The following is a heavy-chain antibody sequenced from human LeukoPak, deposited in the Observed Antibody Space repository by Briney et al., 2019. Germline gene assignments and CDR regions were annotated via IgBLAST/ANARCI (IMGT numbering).Heavy chain of an antibody. Sequence: PSEILSLTCTVSGGSISSGDYYWSWIRQPPGKGLEWIGYIYYSGSTYYNPSLKSRVTISVDTSKNQFSLKLSSVTAADTAVYYCARGTAAAGTLDYWGQGTLVTVSS. CDR2: IYYSGST. V-gene: IGHV4-30-4*01. CDR3: ARGTAAAGTLDY. CDR1: GGSISSGDYY. J-gene: IGHJ4*02. D-gene: IGHD6-13*01.